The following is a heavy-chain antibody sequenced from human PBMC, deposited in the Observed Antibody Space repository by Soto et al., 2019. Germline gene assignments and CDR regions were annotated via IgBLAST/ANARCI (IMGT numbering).Heavy chain of an antibody. J-gene: IGHJ5*02. D-gene: IGHD6-19*01. CDR2: ISSSGSTI. Sequence: GRVLRLACASSGFTFISYEVNWVRQAPFKCLEWVSYISSSGSTIYYAGTVQGRFTIYRDNAKNSLYLQMNSLRAEDTAVYYCAREGLHSDWYFSWFDPWGQGTLVTIS. V-gene: IGHV3-48*03. CDR1: GFTFISYE. CDR3: AREGLHSDWYFSWFDP.